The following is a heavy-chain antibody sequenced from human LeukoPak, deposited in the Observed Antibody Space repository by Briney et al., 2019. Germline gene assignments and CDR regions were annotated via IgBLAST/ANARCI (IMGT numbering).Heavy chain of an antibody. V-gene: IGHV3-33*01. CDR1: GFTFSSYG. CDR2: IWYDGSNK. Sequence: GGALRLSCAASGFTFSSYGMHWVRQAPGKGLEWVAVIWYDGSNKYYADSVKGRFTISRDNSKNTLYLQMNSLRAEDTAVYYCARDRGITYYYDSSGYTFDYWGQGTLVTVSS. CDR3: ARDRGITYYYDSSGYTFDY. D-gene: IGHD3-22*01. J-gene: IGHJ4*02.